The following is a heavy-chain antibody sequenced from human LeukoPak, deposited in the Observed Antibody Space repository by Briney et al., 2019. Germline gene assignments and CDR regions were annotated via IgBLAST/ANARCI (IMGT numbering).Heavy chain of an antibody. CDR1: GFIFSSYT. CDR2: IGSSSTYI. Sequence: GGSLRLSCAASGFIFSSYTIIWVRQAPGKGLEWVSSIGSSSTYIYYADSVKGRFTISRDNAEDSVYLQMNSLRVEDTAVYYCARDVDFSFDYWGQGTLVTVSS. CDR3: ARDVDFSFDY. J-gene: IGHJ4*02. D-gene: IGHD3/OR15-3a*01. V-gene: IGHV3-21*01.